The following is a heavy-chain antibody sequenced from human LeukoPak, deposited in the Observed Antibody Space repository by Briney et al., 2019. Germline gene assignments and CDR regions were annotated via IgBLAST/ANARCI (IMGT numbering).Heavy chain of an antibody. CDR3: SQGSGQYFHY. CDR2: IRSKTAGGTT. J-gene: IGHJ4*02. D-gene: IGHD2-15*01. CDR1: GLTLSDVW. V-gene: IGHV3-15*07. Sequence: GGSLRLSCAVSGLTLSDVWMNWVRQAPGKGLEWVGRIRSKTAGGTTDFAAPVKGRFTILRDDSENTVYLQMNSLTTEDTAVYYCSQGSGQYFHYWGQGTLVTASS.